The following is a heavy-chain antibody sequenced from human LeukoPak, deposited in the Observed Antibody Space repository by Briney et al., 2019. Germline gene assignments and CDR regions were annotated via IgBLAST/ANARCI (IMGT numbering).Heavy chain of an antibody. V-gene: IGHV4-59*01. D-gene: IGHD3-3*01. CDR2: IYYSGST. J-gene: IGHJ4*02. Sequence: SETLSLTCTVSGGSISSYYWSWIRQPPGKGLEWIGYIYYSGSTNYNPSLKSRVTISVDTSKNQFSLKLSSVTAADTAVYYCARVDLFGVVISIWGQGTLVTVSS. CDR1: GGSISSYY. CDR3: ARVDLFGVVISI.